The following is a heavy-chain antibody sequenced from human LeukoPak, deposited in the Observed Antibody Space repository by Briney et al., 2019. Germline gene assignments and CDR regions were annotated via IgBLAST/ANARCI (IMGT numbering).Heavy chain of an antibody. J-gene: IGHJ6*03. CDR1: GYSISSGYY. Sequence: SETLSLTCTVSGYSISSGYYWGWIRQPPGKGLEWIGSIYHSGITYYNPSLKSRVTITVDTSKNQFSLKLSSVTAADTAVYYCARKGGGNSRRYYYYMDVWGKGTTVTVSS. D-gene: IGHD4-23*01. CDR3: ARKGGGNSRRYYYYMDV. CDR2: IYHSGIT. V-gene: IGHV4-38-2*02.